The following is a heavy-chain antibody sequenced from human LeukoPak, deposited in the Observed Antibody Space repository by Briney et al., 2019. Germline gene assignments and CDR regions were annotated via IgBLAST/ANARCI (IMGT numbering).Heavy chain of an antibody. CDR3: ARHEDSGSPRSLWFDP. CDR1: GGSISSGGYY. D-gene: IGHD3-10*01. CDR2: IYYSGST. J-gene: IGHJ5*02. Sequence: SETLSLTCTVSGGSISSGGYYWSWIRQHPGKGLEWIGYIYYSGSTNYNPSLKSRVTISVDTSKNQFSLKLSSVTAADTAVYYCARHEDSGSPRSLWFDPWGQGTLVTVSS. V-gene: IGHV4-61*08.